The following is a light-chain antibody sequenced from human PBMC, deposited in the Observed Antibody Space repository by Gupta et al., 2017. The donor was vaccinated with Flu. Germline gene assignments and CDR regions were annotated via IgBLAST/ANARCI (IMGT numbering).Light chain of an antibody. V-gene: IGLV1-51*02. CDR3: GTWDSSLSAVV. CDR1: SSNIGNNY. J-gene: IGLJ2*01. CDR2: ENN. Sequence: QSVLTPPPSVSAAPGQKVTIPCSGSSSNIGNNYVSWYQQLPGTAPKLLIYENNKRPSGIPDRFSGSKSGTSATLGITGLQTGDEADYYCGTWDSSLSAVVFGGGTKLTVL.